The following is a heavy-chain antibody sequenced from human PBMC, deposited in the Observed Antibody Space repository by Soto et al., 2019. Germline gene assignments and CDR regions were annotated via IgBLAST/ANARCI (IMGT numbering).Heavy chain of an antibody. CDR3: AKDRSGITIFGVDKSAAPHPMLYYYGMDV. Sequence: PGEFLKISCAASGVTFISYAMSWVRQAPGKGLEWVSAISGSGGSTYYADSVKGRFTISRDNSKNTLYLQMNSLRAEDTAVYYCAKDRSGITIFGVDKSAAPHPMLYYYGMDVWGQGTTVTVSS. J-gene: IGHJ6*02. CDR2: ISGSGGST. V-gene: IGHV3-23*01. CDR1: GVTFISYA. D-gene: IGHD3-3*01.